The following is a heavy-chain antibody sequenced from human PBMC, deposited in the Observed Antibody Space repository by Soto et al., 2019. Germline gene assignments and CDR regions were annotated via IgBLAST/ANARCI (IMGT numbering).Heavy chain of an antibody. CDR3: AREFVMVRGVIITTYYFDY. V-gene: IGHV1-69*13. J-gene: IGHJ4*02. CDR2: IIPIFGTA. CDR1: GGTFSSYA. Sequence: ASVKVSCKASGGTFSSYAISWVRQAPGQGLEWMGGIIPIFGTANYAQKFQGRVTITADESTSTAYMELSSLRSEDTAVYYCAREFVMVRGVIITTYYFDYWGQGTLVTVSS. D-gene: IGHD3-10*01.